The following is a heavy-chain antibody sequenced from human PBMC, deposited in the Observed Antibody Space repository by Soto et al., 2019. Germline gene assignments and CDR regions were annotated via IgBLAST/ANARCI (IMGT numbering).Heavy chain of an antibody. CDR2: IYNSGST. Sequence: SETLSLTCTVSGISFSSHHWSWIRQPAGKGLEWIGRIYNSGSTNYNPYLKTRVTMSVDTSTNQFSMKLSSLTAADTAVYFCAKMAVAAWFDPWGQGTMVTAS. CDR1: GISFSSHH. D-gene: IGHD6-19*01. J-gene: IGHJ5*02. V-gene: IGHV4-4*07. CDR3: AKMAVAAWFDP.